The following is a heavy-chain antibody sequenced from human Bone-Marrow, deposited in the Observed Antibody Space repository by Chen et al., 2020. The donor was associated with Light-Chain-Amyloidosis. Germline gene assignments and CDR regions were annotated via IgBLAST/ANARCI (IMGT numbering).Heavy chain of an antibody. CDR1: GFTFNSYW. CDR2: MYRDGRKT. Sequence: EMQLVESGGGLVQPGVSLRLSCAASGFTFNSYWLTWVRQVPGKGPEWVAKMYRDGRKTNYVDAVQGRVIISRDNAKNSLFLQMNNVRAEDTAGYYWARDINPAYNGMYYDAFDVGGHGTMVTVSS. CDR3: ARDINPAYNGMYYDAFDV. J-gene: IGHJ3*01. D-gene: IGHD1-26*01. V-gene: IGHV3-7*03.